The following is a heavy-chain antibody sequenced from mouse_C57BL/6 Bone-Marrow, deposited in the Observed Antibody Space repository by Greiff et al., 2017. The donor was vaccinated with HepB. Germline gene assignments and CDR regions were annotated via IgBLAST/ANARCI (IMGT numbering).Heavy chain of an antibody. J-gene: IGHJ3*01. D-gene: IGHD2-1*01. V-gene: IGHV1-81*01. Sequence: LQESGAELARPGASVKLSCKASGYTFTSYGISWVKQRTGQGLEWIGEIYPRSGNTYYNEKFKGKATLTADKSSSTAYMELRSLTSEDSAVYFCARLGYGIPFAYWGQGTLVTVSA. CDR1: GYTFTSYG. CDR3: ARLGYGIPFAY. CDR2: IYPRSGNT.